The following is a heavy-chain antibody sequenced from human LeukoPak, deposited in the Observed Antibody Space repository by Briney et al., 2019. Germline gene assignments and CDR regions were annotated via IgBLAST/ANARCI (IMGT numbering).Heavy chain of an antibody. J-gene: IGHJ2*01. CDR2: IYYSGNT. CDR1: GGSISGYY. Sequence: HPSETLSLTCTVSGGSISGYYWIWIRQPPGKRLEWIGYIYYSGNTNYNPSLQSRVTMSVDTSKNQFSLKLSSVTAADTAVYYCARDSPYGSGTYYTPNWYFNLWGRGTLVTVSS. V-gene: IGHV4-59*01. CDR3: ARDSPYGSGTYYTPNWYFNL. D-gene: IGHD3-10*01.